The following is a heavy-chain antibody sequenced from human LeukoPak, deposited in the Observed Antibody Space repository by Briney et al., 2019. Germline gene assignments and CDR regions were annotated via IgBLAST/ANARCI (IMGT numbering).Heavy chain of an antibody. Sequence: QPGESLRLSCAASGFTFSSCAMSWVRQAPGKGLEWVSAISSSGGNTYYADSVKGRFTISRDNSKDTLYLQMNSLRAEDTAVYYCAKGPDSSGYASSAEYWGQGTLVTVSS. CDR2: ISSSGGNT. J-gene: IGHJ4*01. CDR3: AKGPDSSGYASSAEY. V-gene: IGHV3-23*01. CDR1: GFTFSSCA. D-gene: IGHD3-22*01.